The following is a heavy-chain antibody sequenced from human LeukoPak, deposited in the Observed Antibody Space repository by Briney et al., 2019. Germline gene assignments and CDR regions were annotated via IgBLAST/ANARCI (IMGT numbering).Heavy chain of an antibody. D-gene: IGHD6-19*01. CDR1: GFTFSSYA. Sequence: GGSLRLSCAASGFTFSSYAMSWVRQAPGKGLEWVSAISGSGGSTYYADSVKGRFTISRGNSKNTLYLQMNSLRGEDTAVYYCANKLLQQWLVDWGQGTLVTVSS. V-gene: IGHV3-23*01. J-gene: IGHJ4*02. CDR3: ANKLLQQWLVD. CDR2: ISGSGGST.